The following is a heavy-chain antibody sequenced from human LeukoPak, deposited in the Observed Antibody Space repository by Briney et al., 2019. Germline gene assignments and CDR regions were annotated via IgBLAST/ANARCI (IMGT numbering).Heavy chain of an antibody. D-gene: IGHD6-6*01. CDR3: ARWQLANGAFDI. CDR1: GYSFTRYW. J-gene: IGHJ3*02. Sequence: GESPQISCKGSGYSFTRYWIGWVRQMPGKGLEWMGIIYPGDSETRYSPSFQGQVTISADKSFSTAYLQWRSLKASDTAMYYCARWQLANGAFDIWGQGTMVTVSS. CDR2: IYPGDSET. V-gene: IGHV5-51*01.